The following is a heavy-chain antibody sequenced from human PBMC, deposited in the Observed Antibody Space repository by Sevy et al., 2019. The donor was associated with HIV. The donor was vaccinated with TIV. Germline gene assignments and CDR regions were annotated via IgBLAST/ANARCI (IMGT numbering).Heavy chain of an antibody. Sequence: GGSLRLSCAASGFTFSSYWMHWVRQAPGKGLVWVSRINSDGSSTSYPDSVKGRFTISRDNAKNTLYLQMNSLRAEDTAVYYCAREGSLPRQNYYYGMDVWGQGTTVTVSS. CDR3: AREGSLPRQNYYYGMDV. CDR2: INSDGSST. V-gene: IGHV3-74*01. J-gene: IGHJ6*02. CDR1: GFTFSSYW.